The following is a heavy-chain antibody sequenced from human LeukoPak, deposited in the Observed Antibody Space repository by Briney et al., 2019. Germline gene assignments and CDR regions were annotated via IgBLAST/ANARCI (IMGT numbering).Heavy chain of an antibody. CDR1: GFTFSSYG. CDR2: ISYDGSNK. J-gene: IGHJ6*04. V-gene: IGHV3-30*18. CDR3: AKDRGYCSSTSCHDPGYGMDV. D-gene: IGHD2-2*01. Sequence: GRSLRLSCAASGFTFSSYGMHWVRQAPGKGLEWVAVISYDGSNKYYADSVKGRFTISRDNYKNTLYLQMNSLRAEDTVVYYCAKDRGYCSSTSCHDPGYGMDVWGKGTTVTVSS.